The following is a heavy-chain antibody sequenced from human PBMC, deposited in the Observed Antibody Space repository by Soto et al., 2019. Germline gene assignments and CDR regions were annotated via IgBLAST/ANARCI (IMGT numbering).Heavy chain of an antibody. CDR3: AVKQQLALKTGSHYYYYIDV. Sequence: EVQLVESGGGLVQPGGSLRLSCAASEFTFSSYAMHWVRQAPGKGLEYVSAISSNGGSTYYANSVKGRFTISRDNSKNTLYLQMGSLRAEDMAVYYCAVKQQLALKTGSHYYYYIDVWGKGTTVTVSS. CDR2: ISSNGGST. J-gene: IGHJ6*03. D-gene: IGHD6-13*01. CDR1: EFTFSSYA. V-gene: IGHV3-64*01.